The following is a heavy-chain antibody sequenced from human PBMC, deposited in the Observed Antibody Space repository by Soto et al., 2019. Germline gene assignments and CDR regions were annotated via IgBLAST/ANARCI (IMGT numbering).Heavy chain of an antibody. CDR3: ATVGYCGGDWCYASYYGMDV. D-gene: IGHD2-21*02. CDR2: IRSKAYGGTT. Sequence: PGGSMRLSSTASGFTFGDYAMSWFRQEPGKGLEWVGFIRSKAYGGTTHYAASVKGRFTISRDDSKSIAYLQMNSLKTEDTAVYYCATVGYCGGDWCYASYYGMDVWGQGTTVTVSS. V-gene: IGHV3-49*03. CDR1: GFTFGDYA. J-gene: IGHJ6*02.